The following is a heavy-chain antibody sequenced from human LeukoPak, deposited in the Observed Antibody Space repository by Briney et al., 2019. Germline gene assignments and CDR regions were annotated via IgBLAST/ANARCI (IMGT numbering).Heavy chain of an antibody. CDR2: IIPIFDTA. CDR3: ARSYYYDSSGYYSALDY. V-gene: IGHV1-69*13. D-gene: IGHD3-22*01. CDR1: GGTFSSYA. J-gene: IGHJ4*02. Sequence: SVKVSCKASGGTFSSYAISWVRQTPGQGLEWMGGIIPIFDTANYAQRFQGRVTITADESTSTAYMELSSLRSEDTAVYYCARSYYYDSSGYYSALDYWGQGTLVTVSS.